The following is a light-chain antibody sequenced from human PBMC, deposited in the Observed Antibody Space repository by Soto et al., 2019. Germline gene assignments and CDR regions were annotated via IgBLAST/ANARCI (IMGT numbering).Light chain of an antibody. CDR3: QQCNNWPWT. J-gene: IGKJ1*01. CDR2: GTS. Sequence: TQFAGTLSASPGERVILSCRASQSVRGDLAWFQQKPGRSPRLLIYGTSTRASGVPDRFSGSGSGTDFTLTINSLQSEDFAVYFCQQCNNWPWTFGPGTTVE. CDR1: QSVRGD. V-gene: IGKV3-15*01.